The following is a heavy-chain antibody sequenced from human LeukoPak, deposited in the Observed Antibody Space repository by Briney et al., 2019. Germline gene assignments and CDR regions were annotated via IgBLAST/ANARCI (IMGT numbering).Heavy chain of an antibody. J-gene: IGHJ4*02. Sequence: GESLKISCKGSGNSFTSYWIGWVRQMPGKGLEWMGIVYPGDSDTRYSPSFQGQVTISADKSISTAYLQWSSLRAPDTALYCCARHSDYVWGSYRPIRYWGQGTLVTVSS. CDR3: ARHSDYVWGSYRPIRY. V-gene: IGHV5-51*01. CDR2: VYPGDSDT. CDR1: GNSFTSYW. D-gene: IGHD3-16*02.